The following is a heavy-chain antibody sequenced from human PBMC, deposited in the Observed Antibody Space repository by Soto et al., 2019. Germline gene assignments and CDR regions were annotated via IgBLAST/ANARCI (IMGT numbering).Heavy chain of an antibody. CDR1: GDSVSSTSAA. V-gene: IGHV6-1*01. J-gene: IGHJ2*01. D-gene: IGHD5-12*01. CDR3: ARGRDGYNSAGDYWYFDL. CDR2: TFFRSKWDN. Sequence: SQTLSLTCAISGDSVSSTSAAWNWIRQSPSRGLEWLGRTFFRSKWDNDYAVSVKSRITINPDTSKNQFSLQLNSVTPEDTAVYYCARGRDGYNSAGDYWYFDLWGRGTLVTVSS.